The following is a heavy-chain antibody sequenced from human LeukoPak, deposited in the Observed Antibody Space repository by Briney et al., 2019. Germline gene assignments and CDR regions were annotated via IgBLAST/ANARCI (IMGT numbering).Heavy chain of an antibody. CDR3: ARSQVGATTPGDYYYGMDV. J-gene: IGHJ6*02. CDR2: ISSSSSYI. D-gene: IGHD1-26*01. CDR1: GFTFSSYS. V-gene: IGHV3-21*01. Sequence: GSLRLSCAASGFTFSSYSMNWVRQAPGKGLEWVSSISSSSSYIYYADSVKGRFTISRDNAKNSLYLQMNSLRAEETAVYYWARSQVGATTPGDYYYGMDVWGQGTTVTVSS.